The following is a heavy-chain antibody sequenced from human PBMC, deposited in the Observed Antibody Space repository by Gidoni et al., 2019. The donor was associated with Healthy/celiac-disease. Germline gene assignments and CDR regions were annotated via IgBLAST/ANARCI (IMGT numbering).Heavy chain of an antibody. J-gene: IGHJ4*02. CDR3: ARCAVAGKGMGASY. V-gene: IGHV1-18*01. CDR1: GYNCTSYG. Sequence: QAQLAQSGAEAKKPGASVKVSCKASGYNCTSYGISWVRQAPGQGLEWMGWISAYNGNTNYAQKLQGRVTMTIDTSTSTAYMELRSLRSDDTAVYYCARCAVAGKGMGASYWGQGTLVTVSS. CDR2: ISAYNGNT. D-gene: IGHD6-19*01.